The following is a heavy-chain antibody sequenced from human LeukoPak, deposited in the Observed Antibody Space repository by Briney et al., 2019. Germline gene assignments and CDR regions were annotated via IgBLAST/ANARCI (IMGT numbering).Heavy chain of an antibody. D-gene: IGHD6-13*01. CDR2: IYSGGST. J-gene: IGHJ6*03. CDR3: ARDLKQLVPPYYYYYMDV. Sequence: GGSLRLSCAASGFTVSSNYMSWVRQAPGKGLEWVSVIYSGGSTYYADSVKGRFTISRDNSKNTLYLQMNSLRAEDTAVYYCARDLKQLVPPYYYYYMDVWGKGTTATVSS. V-gene: IGHV3-53*01. CDR1: GFTVSSNY.